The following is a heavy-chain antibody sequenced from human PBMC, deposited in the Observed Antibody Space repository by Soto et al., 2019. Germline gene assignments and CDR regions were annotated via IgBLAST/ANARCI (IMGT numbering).Heavy chain of an antibody. D-gene: IGHD6-13*01. CDR2: ISSSGTTI. CDR1: GFTFSSYS. J-gene: IGHJ4*02. V-gene: IGHV3-48*02. Sequence: EVQLVESGGGLVQPGGSLRLSCAASGFTFSSYSMSWVRQAPGKGLEWVAYISSSGTTIYYADSVKGRFTISRDNGKNSLYLQMNGLRDGDTAVYYCARGAAAGTSRFDYWGQGTLVTVAS. CDR3: ARGAAAGTSRFDY.